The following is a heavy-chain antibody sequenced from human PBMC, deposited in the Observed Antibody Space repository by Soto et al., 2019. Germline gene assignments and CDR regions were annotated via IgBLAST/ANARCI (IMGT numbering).Heavy chain of an antibody. Sequence: PSETLSLTCTVSGGSTSSYYWSWIRQPPGKGLEWIGYIYYSGSTNYNPSLKSRVTISVDTSKNQFSLKLSSVTAADTAVYYCASTSRDCSSTSCYAGVFDYWGQGTLVTVSS. CDR3: ASTSRDCSSTSCYAGVFDY. D-gene: IGHD2-2*01. V-gene: IGHV4-59*01. J-gene: IGHJ4*02. CDR1: GGSTSSYY. CDR2: IYYSGST.